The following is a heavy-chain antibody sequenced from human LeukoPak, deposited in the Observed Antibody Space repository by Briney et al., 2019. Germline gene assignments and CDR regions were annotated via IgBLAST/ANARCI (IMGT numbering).Heavy chain of an antibody. V-gene: IGHV3-21*01. Sequence: GGSLRLSCAASGFTFSSYSMNWVRQAPGKGLEWVSSISSSSSYIYYADSVKGRFTISRDNAKNSLYLQMNSLRAEDTAVYYCARNADAMIVVDFDAFDIWGQGTMVTVSS. CDR2: ISSSSSYI. D-gene: IGHD3-22*01. J-gene: IGHJ3*02. CDR3: ARNADAMIVVDFDAFDI. CDR1: GFTFSSYS.